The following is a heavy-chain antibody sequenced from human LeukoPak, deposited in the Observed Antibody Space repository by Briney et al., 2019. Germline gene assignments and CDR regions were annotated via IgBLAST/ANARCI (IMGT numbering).Heavy chain of an antibody. V-gene: IGHV3-11*04. J-gene: IGHJ5*02. CDR3: ARPYCSSTSRYRFDP. CDR1: GFTFSDYY. CDR2: ISSSGSTI. D-gene: IGHD2-2*01. Sequence: PGGSLRLSCAASGFTFSDYYMSWIRQAPGKGLEWVSYISSSGSTIYYTDSVKGRFTISRDNAKNSLYLQMHRLRAEDTAVYYCARPYCSSTSRYRFDPWGQGTLVTVSS.